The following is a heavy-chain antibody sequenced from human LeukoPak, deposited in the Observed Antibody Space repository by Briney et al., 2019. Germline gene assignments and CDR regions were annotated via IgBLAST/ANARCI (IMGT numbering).Heavy chain of an antibody. CDR1: GGSITNYY. D-gene: IGHD3-3*01. CDR2: IYYSGNT. J-gene: IGHJ4*02. CDR3: ARATGLDYDFWSGYRFDY. V-gene: IGHV4-59*01. Sequence: SETLSLTCTVSGGSITNYYWSWIRQPPGKELEWIGYIYYSGNTNYNPSLKSRVTISVDTSKNQFSLKLSSVTAADTAVYYCARATGLDYDFWSGYRFDYWGQGTLVTVSS.